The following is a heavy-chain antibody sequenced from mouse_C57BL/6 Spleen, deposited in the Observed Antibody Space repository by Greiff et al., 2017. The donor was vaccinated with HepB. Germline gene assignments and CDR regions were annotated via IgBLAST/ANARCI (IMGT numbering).Heavy chain of an antibody. CDR2: IRLKSDNYAT. CDR3: TERYYFDY. Sequence: VQLKESGGGLVQPGGSMKLSCVASGFTFSNYWMNWVRQSPEKGLEWVAQIRLKSDNYATHYAESVKGRFTISRDDSKSSVYLQMNNLRAEDTGIYYCTERYYFDYWGQGTTLTVSS. J-gene: IGHJ2*01. V-gene: IGHV6-3*01. D-gene: IGHD1-1*01. CDR1: GFTFSNYW.